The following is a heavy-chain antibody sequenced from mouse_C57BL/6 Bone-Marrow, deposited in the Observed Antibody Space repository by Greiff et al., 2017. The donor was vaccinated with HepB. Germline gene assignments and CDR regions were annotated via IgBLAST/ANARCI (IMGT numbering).Heavy chain of an antibody. CDR2: INPGSGGT. CDR3: ARSRYSNGDY. J-gene: IGHJ2*01. Sequence: VQLQQSGAELVRPGTSVKVSCKASGYAFTNYLIEWVKQRPGQGLEWIGVINPGSGGTNYNEKFKGKATLTADKSSSTAYMQLSSLTSEDSAVYFCARSRYSNGDYWGQGTTLTVSS. CDR1: GYAFTNYL. V-gene: IGHV1-54*01. D-gene: IGHD2-5*01.